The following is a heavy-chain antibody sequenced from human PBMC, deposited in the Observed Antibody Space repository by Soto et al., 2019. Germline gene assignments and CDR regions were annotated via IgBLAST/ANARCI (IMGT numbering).Heavy chain of an antibody. V-gene: IGHV3-66*04. Sequence: PGGSLRLSCAASGFTVSSNYMSWVRQAPGKGLEWVSVIYSGGSTYYADSVKGRFTISRDNSKNTLYLQMNSLRAEDTAVYYCASQLELLYYYYYMDVWGKGTTVTVSS. CDR1: GFTVSSNY. CDR2: IYSGGST. CDR3: ASQLELLYYYYYMDV. D-gene: IGHD1-7*01. J-gene: IGHJ6*03.